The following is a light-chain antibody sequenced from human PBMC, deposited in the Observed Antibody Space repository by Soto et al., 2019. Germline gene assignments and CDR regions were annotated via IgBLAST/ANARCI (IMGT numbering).Light chain of an antibody. CDR1: QSVSSSY. Sequence: EIVLTRSPGTLSLSPVEIAALAVMASQSVSSSYLAWYQQKPGQAPRLLIYDASSRATGIPDRFSGGGSGTDFTLTISRLEPEDFAVYYCQQFSSYPLTFGGGTKVDIK. V-gene: IGKV3-20*01. J-gene: IGKJ4*01. CDR3: QQFSSYPLT. CDR2: DAS.